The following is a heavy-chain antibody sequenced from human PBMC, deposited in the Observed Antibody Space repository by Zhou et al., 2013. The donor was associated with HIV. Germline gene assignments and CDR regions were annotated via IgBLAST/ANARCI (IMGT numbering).Heavy chain of an antibody. CDR1: GGTFSSYA. V-gene: IGHV1-69*04. Sequence: QVQLVQSGAEVKKPGSSVKVSCKASGGTFSSYAISWVRQAPGQGLEWMGRIIPILGIANYAQKFQGRVTITADKSTSTAYMELSSLRSEDTAVYYCAGPLTSSPYYYYMDVWGKGTTVTVSS. CDR3: AGPLTSSPYYYYMDV. CDR2: IIPILGIA. J-gene: IGHJ6*03. D-gene: IGHD6-6*01.